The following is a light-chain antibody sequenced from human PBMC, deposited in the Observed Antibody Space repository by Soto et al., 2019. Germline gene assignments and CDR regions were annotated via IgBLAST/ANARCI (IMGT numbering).Light chain of an antibody. CDR3: QQYGGSRWT. J-gene: IGKJ1*01. V-gene: IGKV3-20*01. Sequence: EIVMTQSPATLSVSPGERVTLSCRASQSVSSNLAWYQQKPGQAPRLLIYATSSRATGIPDRFSGSGSGTDFTLTISSLDPEDFAVYYCQQYGGSRWTFGQGTKVDI. CDR2: ATS. CDR1: QSVSSN.